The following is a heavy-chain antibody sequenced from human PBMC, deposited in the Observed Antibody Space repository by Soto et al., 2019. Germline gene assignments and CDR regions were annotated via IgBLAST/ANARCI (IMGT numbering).Heavy chain of an antibody. D-gene: IGHD2-2*01. CDR2: IYPGDSDT. J-gene: IGHJ4*02. V-gene: IGHV5-51*01. CDR1: GYRFTNYW. Sequence: RGESLKISCKGSGYRFTNYWIGWVRQMPGKGLEWMGIIYPGDSDTRYSPSFQGQVTISADKSINTAYLQWSSLKASDTAMYYCARDNCSGTNCYEFDYWGQGTLVTVSS. CDR3: ARDNCSGTNCYEFDY.